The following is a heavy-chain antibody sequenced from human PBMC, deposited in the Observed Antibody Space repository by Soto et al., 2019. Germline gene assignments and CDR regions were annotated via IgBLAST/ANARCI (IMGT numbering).Heavy chain of an antibody. CDR3: ARDKITGLFDY. Sequence: SETLSLTCAVYGGSFSGYYWTWIRQPPGTGLEWIGVINHSGSTNYNPSLKSRVTISVDTSKNQFSLKLTSVTAADTAVYYCARDKITGLFDYWGQGALVT. J-gene: IGHJ4*02. CDR2: INHSGST. CDR1: GGSFSGYY. V-gene: IGHV4-34*01. D-gene: IGHD2-8*02.